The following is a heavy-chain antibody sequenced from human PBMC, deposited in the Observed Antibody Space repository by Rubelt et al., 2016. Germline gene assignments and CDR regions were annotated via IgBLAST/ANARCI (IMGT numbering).Heavy chain of an antibody. V-gene: IGHV4-39*01. J-gene: IGHJ4*02. Sequence: QLQLQESGPGLVKPSETLSLTCTVSGGSISSTSYYWGWIRQPPGKGLEWIGSIYYSGSTYYNPSLKSRVTIAVDTSKNQCALNRSSVTAADTAVYYCARHVPPDYWGQGILVTVSS. CDR1: GGSISSTSYY. CDR3: ARHVPPDY. CDR2: IYYSGST.